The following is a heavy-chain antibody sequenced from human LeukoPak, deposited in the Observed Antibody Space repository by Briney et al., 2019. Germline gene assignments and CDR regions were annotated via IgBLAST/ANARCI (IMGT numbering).Heavy chain of an antibody. CDR3: ARERDSSPYFDY. CDR2: IIPIFGTA. J-gene: IGHJ4*02. Sequence: SVKVSCKASGGTFSSYAISWVRQAPGQGLEWMGGIIPIFGTANYAQKFQGRVTITTDESTCTAYMELSSLRSEDTAVYYCARERDSSPYFDYWGQGTLVTVSS. V-gene: IGHV1-69*05. D-gene: IGHD6-6*01. CDR1: GGTFSSYA.